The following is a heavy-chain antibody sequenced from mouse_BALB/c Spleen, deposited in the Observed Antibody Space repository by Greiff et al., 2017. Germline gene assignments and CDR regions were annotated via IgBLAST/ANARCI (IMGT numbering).Heavy chain of an antibody. CDR3: TRDRGSGFDY. CDR1: GFTFSSYT. J-gene: IGHJ2*01. V-gene: IGHV5-6-4*01. CDR2: ISSGGSYT. Sequence: EVKLMESGGGLVKPGGSLKLSCAASGFTFSSYTMSWVRQTPEKRLEWVATISSGGSYTYYPDSVKGRFTISRDNAKNTLYLQMSSLKSEDTAMYYCTRDRGSGFDYWGQGTTLTVSS. D-gene: IGHD3-3*01.